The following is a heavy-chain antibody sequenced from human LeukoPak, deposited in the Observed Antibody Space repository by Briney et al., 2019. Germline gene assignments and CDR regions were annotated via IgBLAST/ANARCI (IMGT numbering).Heavy chain of an antibody. D-gene: IGHD6-13*01. V-gene: IGHV3-30*02. Sequence: PGGSLRLSCAASGFTFSNYGMHWVRQAPGKGLEWVAFIRSDGSSEYYSDSVRGRFTISRDNSKSTLYLQMNSLRAEDTAVFYCANLPIAAASTYQWKGCWGQGILVTVSS. CDR2: IRSDGSSE. J-gene: IGHJ4*02. CDR1: GFTFSNYG. CDR3: ANLPIAAASTYQWKGC.